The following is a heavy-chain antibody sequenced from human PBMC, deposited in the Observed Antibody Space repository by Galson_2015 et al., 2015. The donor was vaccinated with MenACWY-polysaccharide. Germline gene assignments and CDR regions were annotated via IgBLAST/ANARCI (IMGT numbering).Heavy chain of an antibody. V-gene: IGHV3-30*03. J-gene: IGHJ4*02. CDR2: ISYDGSDK. CDR3: ARGYSNNFDY. CDR1: GFTFSSYD. Sequence: SLRLSCAASGFTFSSYDMHWVRQAPGKGLEWVAVISYDGSDKYYADSVKGRFTISRDISKNTLYLQMNSLRTEDTAVYYCARGYSNNFDYWGQGTLVTVSS. D-gene: IGHD4-11*01.